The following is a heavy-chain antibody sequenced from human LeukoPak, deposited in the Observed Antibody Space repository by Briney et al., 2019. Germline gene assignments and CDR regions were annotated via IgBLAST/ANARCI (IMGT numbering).Heavy chain of an antibody. V-gene: IGHV4-59*01. D-gene: IGHD3-22*01. CDR1: GGSISSYY. J-gene: IGHJ3*02. Sequence: SETLSLTCTVSGGSISSYYWSWIRQPPGKGLEWIGYIYSSGSTNYNPSLKSRVTISVDTSKNQCSLKVSSVTAADTAVYYCAREGYYDSSGHYNHDAFDIWGQGTMVTVSS. CDR2: IYSSGST. CDR3: AREGYYDSSGHYNHDAFDI.